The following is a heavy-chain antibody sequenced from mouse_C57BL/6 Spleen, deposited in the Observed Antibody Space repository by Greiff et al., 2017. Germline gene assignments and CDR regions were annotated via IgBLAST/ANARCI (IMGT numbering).Heavy chain of an antibody. CDR3: TRYWDYAMDY. CDR2: IDPETGGT. J-gene: IGHJ4*01. CDR1: GYTFTDYE. Sequence: VKLQESGAELVRPGASVTLSCKASGYTFTDYEMHWVKQTPVHGLEWIGAIDPETGGTAYNQKFKGKAILTADKSSSTAYMELRSLTSEDSAVYYCTRYWDYAMDYWGQGTSVTVSS. V-gene: IGHV1-15*01.